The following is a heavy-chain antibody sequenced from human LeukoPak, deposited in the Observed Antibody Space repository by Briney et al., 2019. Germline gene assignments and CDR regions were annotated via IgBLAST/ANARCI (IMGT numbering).Heavy chain of an antibody. D-gene: IGHD2-21*02. V-gene: IGHV1-46*01. CDR1: GYTFTSYY. CDR2: INISGGST. J-gene: IGHJ5*02. CDR3: ARQPTYCGGDCYSSWFDP. Sequence: GASVKVSCKASGYTFTSYYMHSVRQAPEQGLEWMGIINISGGSTSYAQKFQGRVPMSRDTSTSTVYMELSSLTSEDTGVYYCARQPTYCGGDCYSSWFDPWGQGTLVTVSS.